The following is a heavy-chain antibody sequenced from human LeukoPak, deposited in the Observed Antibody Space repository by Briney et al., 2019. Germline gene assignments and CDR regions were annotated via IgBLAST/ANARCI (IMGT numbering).Heavy chain of an antibody. Sequence: PGRSLRLSCAAPGFTFSSYGMHWVRQAPGKGLEWVAVIWYDGSNKYYADSVKGRFTISRDNSKNTLYLQMNSLRAEDTAVYYCAREVEMATLRFFDYWGQGTLVTVSS. D-gene: IGHD5-24*01. CDR3: AREVEMATLRFFDY. CDR2: IWYDGSNK. J-gene: IGHJ4*02. CDR1: GFTFSSYG. V-gene: IGHV3-33*01.